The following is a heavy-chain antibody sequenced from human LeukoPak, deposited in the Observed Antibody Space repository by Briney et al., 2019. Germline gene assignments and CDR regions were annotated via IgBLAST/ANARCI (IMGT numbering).Heavy chain of an antibody. CDR3: AREDSSGYYVAFDI. Sequence: GGSLRLSCAASGFTFDDYGMSWVRQAPGKGLEWVSGINWNGGSTGYADSVKGRFTISRDNAKNSLYLQMNSLRAEDTALYYCAREDSSGYYVAFDIWGQGTMVTVSS. CDR1: GFTFDDYG. D-gene: IGHD3-22*01. V-gene: IGHV3-20*04. CDR2: INWNGGST. J-gene: IGHJ3*02.